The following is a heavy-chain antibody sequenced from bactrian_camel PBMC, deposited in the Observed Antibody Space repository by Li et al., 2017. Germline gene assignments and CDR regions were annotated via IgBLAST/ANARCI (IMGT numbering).Heavy chain of an antibody. CDR3: SSRACKYGS. J-gene: IGHJ4*01. Sequence: HVQLVESGGGSVQAGGSLRLSCAASGLTSSSYSMGWFRQGPGKEREGVAVLDSATWINYANSVKGRFTISENKAKNTLYLQMNNLKTEDTAVYYCSSRACKYGSWGQGTQVTVS. V-gene: IGHV3S55*01. CDR2: LDSATWI. CDR1: GLTSSSYS.